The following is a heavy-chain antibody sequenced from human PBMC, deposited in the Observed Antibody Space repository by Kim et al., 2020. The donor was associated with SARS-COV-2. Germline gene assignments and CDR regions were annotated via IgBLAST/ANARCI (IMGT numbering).Heavy chain of an antibody. J-gene: IGHJ4*02. CDR1: GFTFSDYY. Sequence: GGSLRLSCAASGFTFSDYYMSWIRQAPGKGLEWVSYISSSGSTIYYADSVKGRFTISRDNAKNSLYLQMNSLRAEDTAVYYCARDLRRLLRYFDWSLDYWGQGTLVTVSS. CDR3: ARDLRRLLRYFDWSLDY. CDR2: ISSSGSTI. V-gene: IGHV3-11*04. D-gene: IGHD3-9*01.